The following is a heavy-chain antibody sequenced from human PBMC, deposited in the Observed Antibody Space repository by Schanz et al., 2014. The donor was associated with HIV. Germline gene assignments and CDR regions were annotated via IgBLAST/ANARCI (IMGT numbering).Heavy chain of an antibody. CDR3: AKDRNYYDSRYRGKGNYYYYYGMDV. V-gene: IGHV3-30*18. Sequence: VQLLESGGGLVLPGGSLRVSCAVSGFTLSGYTMSWVRQAPGKGLEWLAVISYDGRNKKFANSVKGRFTISRDNSKNTVYLQAKSLRPEDTAVYYCAKDRNYYDSRYRGKGNYYYYYGMDVWGQGTTVTVSS. CDR2: ISYDGRNK. J-gene: IGHJ6*02. D-gene: IGHD3-22*01. CDR1: GFTLSGYT.